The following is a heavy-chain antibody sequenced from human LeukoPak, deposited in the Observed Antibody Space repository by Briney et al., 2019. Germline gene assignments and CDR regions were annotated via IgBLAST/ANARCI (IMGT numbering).Heavy chain of an antibody. CDR2: IYYSGST. CDR3: ARDGYNPIDY. CDR1: GGSISGSSYY. D-gene: IGHD5-24*01. J-gene: IGHJ4*02. V-gene: IGHV4-39*02. Sequence: SETLSLTCTVSGGSISGSSYYWGWIRQPPGKGLEWIGTIYYSGSTYYNSSLKSRATISVDTSKDQFSLKLTSVTAADTAVYYCARDGYNPIDYWGQGTLVSVSS.